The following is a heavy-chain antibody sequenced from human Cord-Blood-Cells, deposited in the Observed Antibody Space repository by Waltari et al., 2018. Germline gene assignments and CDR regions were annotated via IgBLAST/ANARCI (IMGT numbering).Heavy chain of an antibody. J-gene: IGHJ4*02. CDR3: ARTCFYDYCGGDDY. V-gene: IGHV1-69*01. D-gene: IGHD2-21*01. CDR1: GGTFSRYA. Sequence: QVKLVQSGAEVKKPGSSVKVSCKASGGTFSRYAISWVRQAPGQGLEWMGGIIPIFGTANYAQKFQGRVTITADESTSTAYMELSSLRSEDTAVYYCARTCFYDYCGGDDYWGQGTLVTVSS. CDR2: IIPIFGTA.